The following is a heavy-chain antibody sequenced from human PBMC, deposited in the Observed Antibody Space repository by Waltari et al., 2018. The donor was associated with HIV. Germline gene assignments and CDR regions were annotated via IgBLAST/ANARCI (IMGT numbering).Heavy chain of an antibody. J-gene: IGHJ2*01. CDR3: ARVSDYMYDGSGTVGNFDL. Sequence: QLVQSGAEVKISCKGSGYSFTTYWIAWVRQLPGKGLEWMGIIYPYDSDTIYSPSFQGKVTISADRSINTAYVQWSSLKASDSAMYFCARVSDYMYDGSGTVGNFDLWGRGTLLTVSS. V-gene: IGHV5-51*01. CDR2: IYPYDSDT. CDR1: GYSFTTYW. D-gene: IGHD3-22*01.